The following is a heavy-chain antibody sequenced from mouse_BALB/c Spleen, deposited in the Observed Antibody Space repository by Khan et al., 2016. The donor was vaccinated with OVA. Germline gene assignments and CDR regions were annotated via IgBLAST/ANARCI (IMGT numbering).Heavy chain of an antibody. D-gene: IGHD2-2*01. CDR3: TRREKYGYDPSWFAY. J-gene: IGHJ3*01. Sequence: QVQLKQSGAELVRPGASVKLSCKASGYTFTSYWMNWVKQRPGQGLEWIGMIDPSDSETHYNQMFKDKATLTVDKSSSTAYMQLNSLTSEDSAVYYCTRREKYGYDPSWFAYWGQGTLVTVSA. CDR1: GYTFTSYW. CDR2: IDPSDSET. V-gene: IGHV1-61*01.